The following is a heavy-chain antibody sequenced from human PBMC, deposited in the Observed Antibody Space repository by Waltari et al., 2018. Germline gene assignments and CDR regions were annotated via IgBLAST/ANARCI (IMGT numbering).Heavy chain of an antibody. Sequence: QVRLQQSGPGLVKPSETLSLTCSVSVGSISSYFWTWLRQPPGKGLEWIGYIYSSGTSKSDPSLKSRVTFSVDKSKNQFSLKLSSVTAADTAVYYCARDRGLESRDGPEYYFDYWGQGSQVTVSS. J-gene: IGHJ4*02. CDR3: ARDRGLESRDGPEYYFDY. D-gene: IGHD3-10*01. V-gene: IGHV4-59*01. CDR2: IYSSGTS. CDR1: VGSISSYF.